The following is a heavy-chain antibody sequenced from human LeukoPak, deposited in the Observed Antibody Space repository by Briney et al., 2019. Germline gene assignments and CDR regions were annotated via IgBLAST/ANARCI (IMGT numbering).Heavy chain of an antibody. Sequence: PSETLSLTCGVSGGAFSGYYWTGFGQPPGKGLEWFEEIIHSGSSNYNPSLRSRVTISGDTSKNQFSLKLNSLTAADTAVYYCARGNIVATILGGLHGTTAFDFWGQGILVTVSS. CDR2: IIHSGSS. CDR1: GGAFSGYY. D-gene: IGHD5-12*01. V-gene: IGHV4-34*01. J-gene: IGHJ4*02. CDR3: ARGNIVATILGGLHGTTAFDF.